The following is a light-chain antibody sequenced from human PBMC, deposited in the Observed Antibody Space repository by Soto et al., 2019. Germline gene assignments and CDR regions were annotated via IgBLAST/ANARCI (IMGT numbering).Light chain of an antibody. J-gene: IGLJ3*02. V-gene: IGLV2-8*01. CDR3: NSFAGSNHVV. CDR1: SSDVGAYNY. Sequence: QSALTQPPSASGSPGQSVTISCTGTSSDVGAYNYVSWYQQHPGKAPKLMIYEVSKRPPGVPDRFSGSKSGNTASLTVSGLQGEDEADYYCNSFAGSNHVVFGGGTKLTVL. CDR2: EVS.